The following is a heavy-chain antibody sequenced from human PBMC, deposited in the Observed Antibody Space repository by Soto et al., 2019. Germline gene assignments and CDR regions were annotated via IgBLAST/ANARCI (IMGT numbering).Heavy chain of an antibody. J-gene: IGHJ6*02. CDR2: IYYSGST. CDR1: GGSISSYY. D-gene: IGHD2-2*02. CDR3: ARVSRDIVVVPAAIEYYYGMDV. Sequence: SETLSLTCTVSGGSISSYYWSWIRQPPGKGLEWIGYIYYSGSTNYNPSLKSRVTISVDTSKNQFSLKLSSVTAADTAVYYCARVSRDIVVVPAAIEYYYGMDVWGQGTTVTVSS. V-gene: IGHV4-59*01.